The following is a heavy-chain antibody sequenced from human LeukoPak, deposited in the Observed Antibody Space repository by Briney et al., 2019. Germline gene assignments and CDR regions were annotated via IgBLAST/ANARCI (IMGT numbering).Heavy chain of an antibody. CDR2: ISGSGDST. D-gene: IGHD6-13*01. CDR1: GFTFSSYA. Sequence: GGSLRLSCAASGFTFSSYAMSWVRQAPGKGLEWVSAISGSGDSTYYADSVKGRFTISRDNSKNTLYLQMNSLRAEDTAVYYCAKEGDSSSWYDLYDYWGQGTLVTVSS. V-gene: IGHV3-23*01. CDR3: AKEGDSSSWYDLYDY. J-gene: IGHJ4*02.